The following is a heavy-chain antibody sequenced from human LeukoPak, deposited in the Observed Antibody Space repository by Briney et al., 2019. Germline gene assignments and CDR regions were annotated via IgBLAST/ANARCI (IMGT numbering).Heavy chain of an antibody. CDR1: GFTFSSYE. CDR2: ISSSGSTI. Sequence: PGGSLRLSCAASGFTFSSYEMNWVRQAPGKGLEWVSYISSSGSTIYYADSVKGRFTISRDNAKNSLYLQMNSPRAEDTAVYYCARDDYGGYYYYYGMDVWGQGTTVTVSS. V-gene: IGHV3-48*03. J-gene: IGHJ6*02. D-gene: IGHD4-17*01. CDR3: ARDDYGGYYYYYGMDV.